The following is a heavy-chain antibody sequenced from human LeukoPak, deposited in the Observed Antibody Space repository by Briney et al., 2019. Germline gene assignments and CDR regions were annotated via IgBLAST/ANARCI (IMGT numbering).Heavy chain of an antibody. Sequence: GGSLRLSCAASGFTFSSYAMSWVRQPPGKGLEWVSAISGSGGSTYYADSVKGRFTISRDNSKNTLYLQMNSLRAEDTAVYYCAKPERGYLLYYYMDVWGNGTTVTVSS. J-gene: IGHJ6*03. CDR1: GFTFSSYA. CDR2: ISGSGGST. D-gene: IGHD3-3*01. V-gene: IGHV3-23*01. CDR3: AKPERGYLLYYYMDV.